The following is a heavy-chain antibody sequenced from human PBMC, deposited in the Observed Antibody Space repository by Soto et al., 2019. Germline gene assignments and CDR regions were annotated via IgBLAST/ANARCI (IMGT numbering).Heavy chain of an antibody. V-gene: IGHV1-2*02. CDR2: INPNSGGT. Sequence: QVQLVQSGAEVKKPGASVKVSCKASGYTFTGYYMHWVRQAPGQGLERMGWINPNSGGTNYAQKFQGRVTMTRDTSISTAYMELSRLRSDDTAGYYCARQQGQQLDYYYYGMDVWGQGTTVTVSS. CDR3: ARQQGQQLDYYYYGMDV. J-gene: IGHJ6*02. CDR1: GYTFTGYY. D-gene: IGHD6-13*01.